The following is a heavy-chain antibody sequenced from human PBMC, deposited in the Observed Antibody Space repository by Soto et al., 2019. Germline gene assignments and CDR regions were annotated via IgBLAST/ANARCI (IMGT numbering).Heavy chain of an antibody. Sequence: QVQLVQSGAEVKKPGSSVKVSCKASGGTFSNYVISWVRQAPGQGLEWMGGIIPFFGIANYAQKFQGRVTITADESTSTAYMELSSLRSEDTAVYYCARYSSSSNYYYYDMDVWGQGTTVTVSS. CDR2: IIPFFGIA. D-gene: IGHD6-13*01. V-gene: IGHV1-69*12. CDR3: ARYSSSSNYYYYDMDV. CDR1: GGTFSNYV. J-gene: IGHJ6*02.